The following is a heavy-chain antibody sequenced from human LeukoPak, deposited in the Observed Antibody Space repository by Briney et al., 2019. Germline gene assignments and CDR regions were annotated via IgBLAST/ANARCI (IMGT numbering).Heavy chain of an antibody. V-gene: IGHV4-39*01. CDR2: IYYSGRT. CDR1: GGSISSSSYY. Sequence: SETLSLTCTVSGGSISSSSYYWGWIRQPPGKGLEWIGGIYYSGRTYYNPSLKSRVTISVDTSKNQFSLKLSSVTAADTAVYYCARHSVVTQVVAGSGDAFDIWGQGTMVTVSS. D-gene: IGHD4-23*01. CDR3: ARHSVVTQVVAGSGDAFDI. J-gene: IGHJ3*02.